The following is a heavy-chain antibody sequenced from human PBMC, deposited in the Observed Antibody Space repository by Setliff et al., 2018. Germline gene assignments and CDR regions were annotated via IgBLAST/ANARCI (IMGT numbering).Heavy chain of an antibody. Sequence: PSETLSLTCNVSGGSINSRSYYWGWIRQPPGKGLEWIAMISYGGNTYYNPSLKRRVTMSVDTSKNQFSLKLSAVTAADTAVYFCAREDGPNYYYYYMDIWGKGTTVTSP. CDR2: ISYGGNT. V-gene: IGHV4-39*02. CDR1: GGSINSRSYY. J-gene: IGHJ6*03. D-gene: IGHD2-8*01. CDR3: AREDGPNYYYYYMDI.